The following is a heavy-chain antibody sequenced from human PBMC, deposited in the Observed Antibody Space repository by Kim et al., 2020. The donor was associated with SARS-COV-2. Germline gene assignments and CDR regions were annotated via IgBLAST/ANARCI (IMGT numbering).Heavy chain of an antibody. CDR2: ISFDGINK. V-gene: IGHV3-30*04. J-gene: IGHJ4*02. D-gene: IGHD2-15*01. CDR3: ARSGETYNTPYYFDS. CDR1: GFSFTTYA. Sequence: GGSLRLSCATSGFSFTTYALHWVRQAPGKGLEWVAIISFDGINKYYADSVKGRFTISRDTSKSALYLQMNNLRPEDTAIYFCARSGETYNTPYYFDSWGQGTLVTVSS.